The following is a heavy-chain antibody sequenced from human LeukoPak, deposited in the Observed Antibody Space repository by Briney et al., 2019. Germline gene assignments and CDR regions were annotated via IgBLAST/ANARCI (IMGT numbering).Heavy chain of an antibody. J-gene: IGHJ4*02. D-gene: IGHD3-3*01. V-gene: IGHV3-21*01. CDR3: ARDRPTGASRVFVVQ. CDR1: GFTFSSYA. Sequence: KPGGSLRLSCTASGFTFSSYAMTWVRQAPGKGLGWVSSMSSGSRYLYYADSVRGRFTISRDNAKNSLYLVMNSLRAEDTAIYYCARDRPTGASRVFVVQWGQGTLVTVSS. CDR2: MSSGSRYL.